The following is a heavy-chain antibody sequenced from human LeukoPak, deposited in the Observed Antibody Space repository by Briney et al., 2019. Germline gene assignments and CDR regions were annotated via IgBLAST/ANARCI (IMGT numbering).Heavy chain of an antibody. CDR1: GFTFSSYA. CDR2: ISGSGGST. D-gene: IGHD3-22*01. V-gene: IGHV3-23*01. J-gene: IGHJ4*02. CDR3: ATDRGYYDSSGYDY. Sequence: GGSLRLSCAASGFTFSSYAMSWVRQAPGKGLEWVSAISGSGGSTYYADSVKGRFTISRDNSKNTLYLQMNSLRAEDTAVYYCATDRGYYDSSGYDYWGQGTLVTVSS.